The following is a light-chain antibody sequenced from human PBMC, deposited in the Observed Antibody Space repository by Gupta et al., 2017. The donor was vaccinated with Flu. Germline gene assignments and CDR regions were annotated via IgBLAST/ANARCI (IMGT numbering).Light chain of an antibody. V-gene: IGLV2-11*01. CDR1: SSDVGGYNY. CDR3: YSYAVGPWV. Sequence: QSALTQPRSVSGSPGQSVTISCAGTSSDVGGYNYVSWNQQHPGKAPKLMIYDVSNWPSGVPDRFSGSKSGNTASLTISGLQAEDEADYYCYSYAVGPWVFGGGTKLTVL. CDR2: DVS. J-gene: IGLJ3*02.